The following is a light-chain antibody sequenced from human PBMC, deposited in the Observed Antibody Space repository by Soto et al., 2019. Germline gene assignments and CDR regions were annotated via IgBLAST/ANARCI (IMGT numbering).Light chain of an antibody. CDR2: DIS. CDR1: QVITNY. V-gene: IGKV1-33*01. CDR3: QQYENLPYT. Sequence: DIQLTQSASSLSASVGDRVTITCQASQVITNYLNWYQQKPGKAPKLPIYDISTLEIGVPSRFSGSGSGTDFTFTISGLQPEDIATYFCQQYENLPYTFGQGTKLEI. J-gene: IGKJ2*01.